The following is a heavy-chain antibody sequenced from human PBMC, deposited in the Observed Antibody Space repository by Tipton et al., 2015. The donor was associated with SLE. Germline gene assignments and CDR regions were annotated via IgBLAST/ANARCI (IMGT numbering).Heavy chain of an antibody. J-gene: IGHJ3*02. CDR2: IFYGEST. CDR3: AREGGDIFGDAFDI. D-gene: IGHD3-3*02. Sequence: TLSLTCTVSGDSVSSSNYYWGWIRQPPGKGLEWIGTIFYGESTYYNPSLKSRVTISIDTSKNHFSLKLTSVTAGDTAVYYCAREGGDIFGDAFDIWGRGTMVTVSS. CDR1: GDSVSSSNYY. V-gene: IGHV4-39*07.